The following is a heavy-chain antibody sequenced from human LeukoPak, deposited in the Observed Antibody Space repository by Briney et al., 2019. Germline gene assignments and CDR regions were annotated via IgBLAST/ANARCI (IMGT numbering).Heavy chain of an antibody. J-gene: IGHJ3*02. V-gene: IGHV1-18*01. D-gene: IGHD3-22*01. CDR3: ARALFNYYYDSSGYYSGNDAFDI. CDR1: GYTFTSYG. CDR2: ISAYNGNT. Sequence: ASVKVSCKPSGYTFTSYGISWVRQAPGQGLEWMGWISAYNGNTNYAQKLQGRVTMTTDTSTSTAYMELSRLRSEDTAVYYCARALFNYYYDSSGYYSGNDAFDIWGQGTMVTVSS.